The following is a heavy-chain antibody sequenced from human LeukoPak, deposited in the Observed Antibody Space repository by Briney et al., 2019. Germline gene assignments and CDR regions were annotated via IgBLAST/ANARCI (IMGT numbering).Heavy chain of an antibody. CDR2: IYYSGST. D-gene: IGHD6-6*01. V-gene: IGHV4-59*01. J-gene: IGHJ4*02. CDR3: ARGGSSSGRIDY. CDR1: GGSISRYY. Sequence: SETLSLTCTVSGGSISRYYWSWIRQPPGKGLEWIGYIYYSGSTNYNPSLKSRVTISVDTSKNQFSLKLSSVTAADTAVYYCARGGSSSGRIDYWGQGTLVTVSS.